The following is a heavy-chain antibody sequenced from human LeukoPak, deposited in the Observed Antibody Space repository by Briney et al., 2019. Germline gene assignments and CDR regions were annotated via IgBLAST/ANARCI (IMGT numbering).Heavy chain of an antibody. V-gene: IGHV4-59*08. J-gene: IGHJ4*02. CDR3: ARLPAGDYVRRRLYYFDY. CDR1: GGSTSSYY. D-gene: IGHD4-17*01. CDR2: IYYSGST. Sequence: SSETLSLTCTVSGGSTSSYYWSWIRQPPGKGLEWIGYIYYSGSTNYNPSLKSRVTISVDTSKNQFSLKLSSVTAADTAVYYCARLPAGDYVRRRLYYFDYWGQGTLVTVSS.